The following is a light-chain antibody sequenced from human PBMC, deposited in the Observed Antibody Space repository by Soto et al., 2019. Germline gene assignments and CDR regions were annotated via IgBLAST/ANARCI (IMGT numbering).Light chain of an antibody. Sequence: QSVLTQPPSASGSPGQSVTISCTGTSSDVGGYNYVSWYPQHPGKAPKLMIYEVSKRPSGVPDRFSGSKSGNTASLTVSGLQAEDEADYYCSSYAGSNNLVFGGGTKVTVL. CDR2: EVS. J-gene: IGLJ3*02. CDR3: SSYAGSNNLV. V-gene: IGLV2-8*01. CDR1: SSDVGGYNY.